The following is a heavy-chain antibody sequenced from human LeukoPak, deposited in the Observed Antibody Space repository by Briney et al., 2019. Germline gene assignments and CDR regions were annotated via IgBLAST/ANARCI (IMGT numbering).Heavy chain of an antibody. Sequence: PGGSLRLSCAASGFTFSSYGMHWVRQAPGKGLEWVAVISYDGSYRNHADSVKGRLTISRDNSKSTPYLQMNSLRAEDTAVYYCALDYDRSGPPLIHDAFDIWGQGTMVTVSS. CDR3: ALDYDRSGPPLIHDAFDI. D-gene: IGHD3-22*01. CDR1: GFTFSSYG. V-gene: IGHV3-30*03. CDR2: ISYDGSYR. J-gene: IGHJ3*02.